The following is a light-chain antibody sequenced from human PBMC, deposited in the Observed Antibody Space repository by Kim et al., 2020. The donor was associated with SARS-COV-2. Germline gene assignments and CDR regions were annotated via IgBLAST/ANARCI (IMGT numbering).Light chain of an antibody. V-gene: IGLV3-21*04. CDR2: YDN. J-gene: IGLJ3*02. Sequence: APGNTGRITCGGKNVGGKRVDWYQQKPGQAPVVVIYYDNDRPSEIPERFSGSNSGNTAALTISWVEAGDEADYYCQVWDSSSDHVVFGGGTQLTVL. CDR3: QVWDSSSDHVV. CDR1: NVGGKR.